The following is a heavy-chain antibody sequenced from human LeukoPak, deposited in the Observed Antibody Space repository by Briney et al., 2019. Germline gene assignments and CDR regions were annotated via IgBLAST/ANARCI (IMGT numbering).Heavy chain of an antibody. CDR3: SRESGPFCPFGY. V-gene: IGHV4-4*02. CDR2: ISLAGQT. CDR1: GGSIGGTNW. D-gene: IGHD1-26*01. Sequence: SGTLSLTCGVSGGSIGGTNWWSWVRQPPGQGLEWIGEISLAGQTNYNPSLNGRVTMSLDKSSNQLSLHLTSVTAADTATYFCSRESGPFCPFGYWGQGTLVIVSS. J-gene: IGHJ4*02.